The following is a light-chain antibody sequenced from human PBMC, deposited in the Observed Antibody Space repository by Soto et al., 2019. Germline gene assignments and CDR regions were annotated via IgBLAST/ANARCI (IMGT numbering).Light chain of an antibody. CDR2: XXS. CDR1: TGAVTSGYY. V-gene: IGLV7-43*01. CDR3: LLYYGGAVV. J-gene: IGLJ2*01. Sequence: QAVVTQEPSLTVSPGGTVTLTCASSTGAVTSGYYPNWFQQKPGQAPRTLIXXXSXXXXXXXXXXSGSLLGGKAALTLSGVQPEXEAEYYCLLYYGGAVVFGGGTQLTVL.